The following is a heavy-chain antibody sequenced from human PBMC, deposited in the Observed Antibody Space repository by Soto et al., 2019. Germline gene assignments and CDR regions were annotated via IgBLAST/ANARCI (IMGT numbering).Heavy chain of an antibody. D-gene: IGHD1-26*01. CDR2: IYYSGST. J-gene: IGHJ4*02. Sequence: QVQLQESGPGLVKPSETLSLTCTVSGGSISRYYWSWIRQPQGKGLEWIGYIYYSGSTNYNHSLKGRVTMSVDTSKNQFYMKLSSVTAADTAVYYCARQYGGSYADYWGQGTLVTVSS. V-gene: IGHV4-59*08. CDR1: GGSISRYY. CDR3: ARQYGGSYADY.